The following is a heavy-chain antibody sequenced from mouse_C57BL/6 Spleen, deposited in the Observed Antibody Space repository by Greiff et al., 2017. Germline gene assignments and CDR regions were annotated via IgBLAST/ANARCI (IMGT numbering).Heavy chain of an antibody. CDR1: GFTFSDYY. J-gene: IGHJ1*03. D-gene: IGHD2-1*01. CDR3: ARLPHYANKGYFDV. Sequence: EVKLVESGGGLVQPGGSLKLSCAASGFTFSDYYMYWVRQTPEKRLEWVAYISNGGGSTYYPDTVKGRFTISRDNAKNTLYLQMSRLKSEDTAMYYCARLPHYANKGYFDVWGTGTTVTVSS. CDR2: ISNGGGST. V-gene: IGHV5-12*01.